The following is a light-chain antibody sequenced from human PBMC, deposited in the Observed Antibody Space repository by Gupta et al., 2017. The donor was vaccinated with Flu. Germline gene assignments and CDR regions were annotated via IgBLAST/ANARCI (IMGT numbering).Light chain of an antibody. CDR3: LQDDNYPRT. J-gene: IGKJ1*01. CDR2: AAS. CDR1: QAIRND. Sequence: AIQMTQSPSSLSASVGDRVTITCRASQAIRNDLGWYQQKPGKAPNLLIYAASSLQSGVPSRFSGSGSGTDFTLTISSLQPEDFATYYCLQDDNYPRTFGQGTKVEI. V-gene: IGKV1-6*01.